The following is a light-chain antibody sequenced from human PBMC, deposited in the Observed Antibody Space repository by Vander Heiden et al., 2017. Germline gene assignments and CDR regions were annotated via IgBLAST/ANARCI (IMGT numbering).Light chain of an antibody. J-gene: IGKJ5*01. CDR3: QQIDSNPSNT. Sequence: DIQMTQSPSSLSASVGDRVTITCRASQSISSYLNWYQQKPGKSPKLLIYAASSLQSGVPSRFSGSGYGTDFTLTISSLQPEDFATYYCQQIDSNPSNTFGQGTLMEIK. V-gene: IGKV1-39*01. CDR1: QSISSY. CDR2: AAS.